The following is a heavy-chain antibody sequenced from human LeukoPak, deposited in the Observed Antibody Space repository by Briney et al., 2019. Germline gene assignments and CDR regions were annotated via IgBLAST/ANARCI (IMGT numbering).Heavy chain of an antibody. J-gene: IGHJ4*02. CDR2: IYYSGST. Sequence: SETLSLTCTVSGGSISSSSYYWGWIRQPPGKGLEWIGSIYYSGSTYYNPSLKSRVTISVDTSKNQFSLKLSSVTAADTAVYYCARHLTDGYNSHFDYWGQGTLVTVSS. CDR1: GGSISSSSYY. D-gene: IGHD5-24*01. CDR3: ARHLTDGYNSHFDY. V-gene: IGHV4-39*01.